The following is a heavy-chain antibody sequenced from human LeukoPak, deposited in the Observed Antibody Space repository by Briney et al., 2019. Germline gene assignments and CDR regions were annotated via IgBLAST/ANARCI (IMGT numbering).Heavy chain of an antibody. Sequence: KAGGSLRLSCSASGFTFSTYAINWVRQAPGKGLEWVSTISSTSTYIYYADSVKGRFTISRDNAKNTLYLQMNSLRAEDTAVYYCQYYDPGYAFDIWGQGTMVTVSS. D-gene: IGHD3-22*01. J-gene: IGHJ3*02. CDR3: QYYDPGYAFDI. V-gene: IGHV3-21*01. CDR1: GFTFSTYA. CDR2: ISSTSTYI.